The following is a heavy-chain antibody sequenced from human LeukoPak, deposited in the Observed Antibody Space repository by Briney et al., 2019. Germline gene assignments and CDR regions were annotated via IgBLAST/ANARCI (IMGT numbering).Heavy chain of an antibody. Sequence: GGSLRLSCAASGLTFSNYAMSWVRQAPGKGLEWVSGISGGGGSTYYADSVKGRFTISRDNSKNTLDLQMNSLRAGDTAIYYCAKGISTPDYWGQGTLVTVSS. CDR2: ISGGGGST. J-gene: IGHJ4*02. CDR3: AKGISTPDY. D-gene: IGHD2-2*01. CDR1: GLTFSNYA. V-gene: IGHV3-23*01.